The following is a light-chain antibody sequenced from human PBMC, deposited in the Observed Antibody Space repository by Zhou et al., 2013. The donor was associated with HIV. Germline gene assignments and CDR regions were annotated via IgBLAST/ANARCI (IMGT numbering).Light chain of an antibody. CDR3: QQYYSYPRT. Sequence: DIQMTQSPSTLSASVGDRVTLTCRASQSVSSWLAWYQQKPGKAPKLLIYKASSLESGVPSRFSGFGSGTVFTLSISCLQSEDFATYYCQQYYSYPRTFGP. V-gene: IGKV1-5*03. CDR1: QSVSSW. J-gene: IGKJ3*01. CDR2: KAS.